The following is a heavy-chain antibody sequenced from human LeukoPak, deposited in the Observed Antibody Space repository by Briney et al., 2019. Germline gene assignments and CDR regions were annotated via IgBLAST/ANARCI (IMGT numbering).Heavy chain of an antibody. J-gene: IGHJ3*01. Sequence: GGSLRLSCAASGFNFSSFAMTWLRQAPATGLEGVSLISDGGSRTYYAKSVEGRFTISRDNSKNTLFRQMTGLGAADTASAYRAKDQSGGDPRWAFDVRGQGTRVILSS. CDR2: ISDGGSRT. V-gene: IGHV3-23*01. CDR3: AKDQSGGDPRWAFDV. CDR1: GFNFSSFA. D-gene: IGHD2-21*02.